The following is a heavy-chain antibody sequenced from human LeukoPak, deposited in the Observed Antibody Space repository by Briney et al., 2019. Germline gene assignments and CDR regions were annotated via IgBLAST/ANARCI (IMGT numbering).Heavy chain of an antibody. CDR2: IYYSGST. D-gene: IGHD2-21*02. Sequence: SETLSLTCTVSGGSISSSSYNWGWIRQPPGKGLEWIGSIYYSGSTYYNPSLKSRVTISVDTSKNQFSLKLTSVTAADTAVYYCARHGHHGDHDYWGQGTLVTVSS. V-gene: IGHV4-39*01. CDR1: GGSISSSSYN. J-gene: IGHJ4*02. CDR3: ARHGHHGDHDY.